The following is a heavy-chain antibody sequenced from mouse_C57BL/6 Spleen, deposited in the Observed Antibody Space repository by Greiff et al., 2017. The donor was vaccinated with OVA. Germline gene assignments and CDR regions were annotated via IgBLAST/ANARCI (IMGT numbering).Heavy chain of an antibody. Sequence: EVKVVESGGGLVKPGGSLKLSCAASGFTFSDYGMHWVRQAPEKGLEWVAYISSGSSTIYYADTVKGRFTISRDNAKNTLSLQMTSLRSEDTAMYYCARGLLLDAMDYWGQGTSVTVSS. V-gene: IGHV5-17*01. CDR1: GFTFSDYG. J-gene: IGHJ4*01. CDR2: ISSGSSTI. CDR3: ARGLLLDAMDY. D-gene: IGHD2-3*01.